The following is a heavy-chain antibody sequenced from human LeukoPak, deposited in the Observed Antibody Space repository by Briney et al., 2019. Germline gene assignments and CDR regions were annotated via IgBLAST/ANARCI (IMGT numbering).Heavy chain of an antibody. CDR1: GGSIGNYS. Sequence: PSETLSLTCTVSGGSIGNYSWSWIRQPPGKGLEWIGYIYYSVSTDYNPSLKSRVTISADTSKNQFSLRLTSVTAADTAVYYCAGFRGRSAYYLDYWGQGSLVTVSS. CDR2: IYYSVST. CDR3: AGFRGRSAYYLDY. J-gene: IGHJ4*02. V-gene: IGHV4-59*01. D-gene: IGHD2-15*01.